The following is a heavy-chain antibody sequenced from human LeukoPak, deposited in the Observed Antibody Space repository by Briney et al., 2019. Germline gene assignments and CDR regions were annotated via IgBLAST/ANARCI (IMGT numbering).Heavy chain of an antibody. CDR2: IYYSGST. CDR1: GGSISSYY. D-gene: IGHD6-19*01. CDR3: ARLGYSSGDT. V-gene: IGHV4-59*01. J-gene: IGHJ4*02. Sequence: SETLSLTCTVSGGSISSYYWSWIRQPPGEGLEWIGYIYYSGSTNYNPSLKSRVTISVDTSKNQFSLKLSSVTAADTAVYYCARLGYSSGDTWGQGTLVTVSS.